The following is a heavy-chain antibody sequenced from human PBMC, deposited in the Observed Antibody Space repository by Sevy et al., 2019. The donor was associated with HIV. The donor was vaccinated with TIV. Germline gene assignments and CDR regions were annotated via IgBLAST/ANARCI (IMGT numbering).Heavy chain of an antibody. CDR1: GFTFSSYA. V-gene: IGHV3-7*01. CDR2: TKEDGSEK. D-gene: IGHD1-1*01. CDR3: ARDRTWNDFYYNYGMDV. Sequence: GGSLRLSCAASGFTFSSYAMHWVRQAPGKGLEWVANTKEDGSEKYYVDSVKGRFTISRDNAKNSLYLQMNSLRAEDTAVYYCARDRTWNDFYYNYGMDVWGQGTTVTVSS. J-gene: IGHJ6*02.